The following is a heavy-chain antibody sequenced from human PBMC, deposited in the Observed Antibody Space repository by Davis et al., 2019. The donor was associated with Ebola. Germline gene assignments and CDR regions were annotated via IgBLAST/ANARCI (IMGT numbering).Heavy chain of an antibody. CDR3: AKVRDIVVVVAAAGMDV. V-gene: IGHV3-30*02. D-gene: IGHD2-15*01. Sequence: GGSLRLSCAGSGFIFSHYAVHWVRKAPGKGLEWVAVIWYDGSNKYYADSVKGRFTISRDNSKNTLYLQMNSLRAEDTAVYYCAKVRDIVVVVAAAGMDVWGQGTTVTVSS. CDR2: IWYDGSNK. CDR1: GFIFSHYA. J-gene: IGHJ6*02.